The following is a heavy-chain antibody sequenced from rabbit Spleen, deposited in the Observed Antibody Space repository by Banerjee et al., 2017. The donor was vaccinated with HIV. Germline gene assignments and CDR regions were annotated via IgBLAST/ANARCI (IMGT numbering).Heavy chain of an antibody. J-gene: IGHJ6*01. CDR1: GFSFSSSYY. V-gene: IGHV1S40*01. CDR3: ARDTGSSFSSYGMDL. D-gene: IGHD8-1*01. Sequence: QSLEESGGDLVKPGASLTLTCTASGFSFSSSYYMCWVRQAPGKGLEWIACIVAGSGGFTYYASWAKGRFTCSKTSSTTVTLQMTSLTAADTATYFCARDTGSSFSSYGMDLWGPGTLVTVS. CDR2: IVAGSGGFT.